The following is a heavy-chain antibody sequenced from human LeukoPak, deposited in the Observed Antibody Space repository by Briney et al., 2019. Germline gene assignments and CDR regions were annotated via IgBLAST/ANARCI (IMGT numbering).Heavy chain of an antibody. CDR3: AKDRQDVVVTAIRFDS. V-gene: IGHV3-23*01. J-gene: IGHJ4*02. Sequence: GGSLRLSCTASGFTFSSYAMPWVRQAPGKGLEWVSAISSSGAKKYYADSVKDRITISRDNSKNTLYLQMDSLRAGDTALYSCAKDRQDVVVTAIRFDSWGQGTLVSVSS. D-gene: IGHD2-21*02. CDR1: GFTFSSYA. CDR2: ISSSGAKK.